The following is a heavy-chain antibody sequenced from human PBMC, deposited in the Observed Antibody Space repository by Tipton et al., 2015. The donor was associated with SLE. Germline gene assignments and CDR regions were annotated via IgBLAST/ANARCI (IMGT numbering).Heavy chain of an antibody. Sequence: TLSLTCAVYGGSFSGYSWSWIRQPPGKGLEWFGSIYSNGYTYYNPSLKSRVTISLDTSKNQFSLKLSSATAADTAMYYCARHWGLSEPVDYWGQGTLVTVSS. CDR2: IYSNGYT. D-gene: IGHD3-16*01. V-gene: IGHV4-34*01. CDR1: GGSFSGYS. CDR3: ARHWGLSEPVDY. J-gene: IGHJ4*02.